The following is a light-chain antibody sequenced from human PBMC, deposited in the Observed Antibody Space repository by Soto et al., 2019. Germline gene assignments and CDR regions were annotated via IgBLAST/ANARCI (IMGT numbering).Light chain of an antibody. CDR1: QSISSSY. CDR2: GAS. V-gene: IGKV3-20*01. CDR3: QQYVASTWT. Sequence: IVLTQSPGTLSLSPGERATLSCRASQSISSSYFAWSQQKPGQAPRLLIYGASSRATGIPDRFSGSGSGTDFTLTISRLEPEDFAVYYCQQYVASTWTFGQGTKGDIK. J-gene: IGKJ1*01.